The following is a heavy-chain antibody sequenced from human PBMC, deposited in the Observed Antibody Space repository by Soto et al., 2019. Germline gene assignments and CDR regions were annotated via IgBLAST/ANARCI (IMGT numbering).Heavy chain of an antibody. D-gene: IGHD5-12*01. CDR2: IYDTGST. V-gene: IGHV4-30-2*01. Sequence: QLQLQESGSGLVKPSQTLSLTCTVSGGSVSRGGYSWSWIRQPPGKGLEWIGYIYDTGSTFYNASLKSRVTISVDRSKTQFSLKLTSVTAADTAVYYCARGDRRDGYNYVFDNWGQGTLVTVSS. CDR3: ARGDRRDGYNYVFDN. CDR1: GGSVSRGGYS. J-gene: IGHJ4*02.